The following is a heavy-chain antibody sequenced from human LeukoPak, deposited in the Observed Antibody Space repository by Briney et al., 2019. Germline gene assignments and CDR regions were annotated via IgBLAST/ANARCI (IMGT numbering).Heavy chain of an antibody. CDR3: ARQSDGGNWIDY. D-gene: IGHD4-23*01. CDR1: GGSISSGGYY. J-gene: IGHJ4*02. CDR2: IYYSGST. Sequence: KASETLFLTCTISGGSISSGGYYWSWIRQHPGKGLEWIGYIYYSGSTYYNPSLKSRVTISVDTSKNQFSLKLSSVTAADTAVYYCARQSDGGNWIDYWGQGTLVTVSS. V-gene: IGHV4-31*03.